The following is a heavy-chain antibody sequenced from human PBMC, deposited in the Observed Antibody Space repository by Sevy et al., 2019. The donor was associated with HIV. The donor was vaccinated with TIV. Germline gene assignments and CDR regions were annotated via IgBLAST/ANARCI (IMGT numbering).Heavy chain of an antibody. D-gene: IGHD2-8*01. CDR1: GFTVSSNY. Sequence: GGSLRLSCAASGFTVSSNYMSWVRQAPGKGLEWVSVIYSGGSTYYADSVKGRFTISRDNSKNTLYLQMNSLRAEDTAVYYCARGWVYAPYYFDYRGQGTLVTVSS. CDR2: IYSGGST. V-gene: IGHV3-53*01. CDR3: ARGWVYAPYYFDY. J-gene: IGHJ4*02.